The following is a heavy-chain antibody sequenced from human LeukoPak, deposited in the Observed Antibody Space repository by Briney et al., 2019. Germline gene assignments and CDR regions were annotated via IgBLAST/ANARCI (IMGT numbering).Heavy chain of an antibody. J-gene: IGHJ4*02. V-gene: IGHV4-39*07. CDR2: IYYSGST. CDR3: ARRPMGGYFDY. D-gene: IGHD3-16*01. Sequence: SETLSLTCTVSGGSISSSSYYWGWIRQPPGKGLEWIGSIYYSGSTYYNPSLKSRVTISVDTSKNQFSLKLSSVTAADTAVYYCARRPMGGYFDYWGQGTLVTVSS. CDR1: GGSISSSSYY.